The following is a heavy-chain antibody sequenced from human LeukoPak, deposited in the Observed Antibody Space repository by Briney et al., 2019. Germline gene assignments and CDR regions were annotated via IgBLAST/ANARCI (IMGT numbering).Heavy chain of an antibody. J-gene: IGHJ6*03. D-gene: IGHD3-16*01. V-gene: IGHV3-15*01. Sequence: GGSLRLSCAASGFTFSNAWMSWVRQAPGKGLEWVGRIKSKTDGGTTDYAAPVKGRFTISRDDSKNTLYLQMNSLKTEDTAVYYCTTNPPIRLGELWLSDYMDVWGKGTTVTVSS. CDR2: IKSKTDGGTT. CDR3: TTNPPIRLGELWLSDYMDV. CDR1: GFTFSNAW.